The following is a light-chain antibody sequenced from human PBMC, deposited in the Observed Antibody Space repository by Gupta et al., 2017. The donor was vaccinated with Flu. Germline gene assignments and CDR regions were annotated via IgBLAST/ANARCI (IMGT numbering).Light chain of an antibody. CDR3: QQFGSSLYT. J-gene: IGKJ2*01. Sequence: EIVLTQSPGTLSLSPGERATLSCRASQSVSNNYLAWYQQKPGQAPRLLIYGASSRATGIPDRFSCSGSGTDFTLTITRLEPEDFAVYYCQQFGSSLYTFGQGTKLEIK. CDR1: QSVSNNY. CDR2: GAS. V-gene: IGKV3-20*01.